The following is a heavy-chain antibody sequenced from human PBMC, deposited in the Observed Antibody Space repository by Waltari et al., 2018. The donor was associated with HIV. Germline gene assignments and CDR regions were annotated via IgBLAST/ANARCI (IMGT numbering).Heavy chain of an antibody. Sequence: QLQLQESGPGLVKPSETLSLTCTVSGGSISSSSYYWGWIRQPPGKGLEWIGSIYYSGSTYYNPSLKSRVTISVDTSKNQFSLKLSSVTAAGTAVYYCARLPALGGELQAFDIWGQGTMVTVSS. V-gene: IGHV4-39*01. D-gene: IGHD1-26*01. CDR2: IYYSGST. J-gene: IGHJ3*02. CDR3: ARLPALGGELQAFDI. CDR1: GGSISSSSYY.